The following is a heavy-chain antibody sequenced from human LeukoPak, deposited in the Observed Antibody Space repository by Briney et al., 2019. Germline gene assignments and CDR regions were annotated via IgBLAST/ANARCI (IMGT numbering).Heavy chain of an antibody. D-gene: IGHD3-22*01. J-gene: IGHJ4*02. V-gene: IGHV3-23*01. CDR1: GFTFSRYL. CDR3: AKEGYYYDSSGYPDY. CDR2: ISGSGGST. Sequence: GGSLRLSCAASGFTFSRYLMNWVRQAPGKGLEWVSTISGSGGSTDYADSVKGRFTIPRDNSKNTLFLQMNSLRAEDTAVYYCAKEGYYYDSSGYPDYWGQGTLVTVSS.